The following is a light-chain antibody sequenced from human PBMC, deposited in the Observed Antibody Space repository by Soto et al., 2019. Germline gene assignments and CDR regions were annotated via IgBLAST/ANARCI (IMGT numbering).Light chain of an antibody. V-gene: IGLV1-44*01. CDR3: AAWDDSLNGVV. J-gene: IGLJ2*01. CDR2: SNN. CDR1: SSNIGSNT. Sequence: QSVLTQPPSASGTPGQGVTISCSGSSSNIGSNTVSWYQQLPGTAPKLLIYSNNRRPSGVPDRFSGSKSGTSASLAISGLQSEDEADYYCAAWDDSLNGVVFGGGTKLTVL.